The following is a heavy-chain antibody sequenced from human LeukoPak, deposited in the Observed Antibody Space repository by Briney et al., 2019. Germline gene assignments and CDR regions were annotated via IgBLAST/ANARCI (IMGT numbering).Heavy chain of an antibody. CDR2: IIPILGIA. V-gene: IGHV1-69*04. J-gene: IGHJ4*02. Sequence: SVKVSSKASGGTFSSYAISWVRQAPGQGLEWMGRIIPILGIANYAQKFQGRVTITADKSTSTAYMELSSLRSEDTAVYYCARDPSGYYDSSGYYSNDYWGQGTLVTVSS. CDR1: GGTFSSYA. CDR3: ARDPSGYYDSSGYYSNDY. D-gene: IGHD3-22*01.